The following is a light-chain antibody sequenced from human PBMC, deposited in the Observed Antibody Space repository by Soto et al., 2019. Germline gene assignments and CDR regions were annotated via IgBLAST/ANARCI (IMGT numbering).Light chain of an antibody. CDR1: QSVSSN. Sequence: EIVMTQSPATLSVSPGERATLSCRASQSVSSNLAWYQQKPGQAPRLLIYGASTRATGIPARFSGSGSGTEFTLTISSLQSEDFAVYYCQQYNNWPRPTFGQGTKVEIQ. CDR3: QQYNNWPRPT. CDR2: GAS. V-gene: IGKV3-15*01. J-gene: IGKJ1*01.